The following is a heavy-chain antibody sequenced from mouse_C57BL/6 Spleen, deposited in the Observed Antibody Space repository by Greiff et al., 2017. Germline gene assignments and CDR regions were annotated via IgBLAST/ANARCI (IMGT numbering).Heavy chain of an antibody. Sequence: QVQLQQPGAELVMPGASVKLSCKASGYTFTSYWMHWVKQRPGQGLEWIGEIDPSDSYTNYNQKFKGKATLTVDKSSSTAYMQLGSLTSEDSAVYYCARGLTGLFDYWGQGTTLTVSS. V-gene: IGHV1-69*01. CDR2: IDPSDSYT. CDR1: GYTFTSYW. CDR3: ARGLTGLFDY. D-gene: IGHD4-1*01. J-gene: IGHJ2*01.